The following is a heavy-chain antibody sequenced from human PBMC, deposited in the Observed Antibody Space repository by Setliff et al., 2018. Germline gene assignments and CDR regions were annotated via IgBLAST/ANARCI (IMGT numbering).Heavy chain of an antibody. CDR2: ISGYNGNT. Sequence: ASVKVSCKASGYTFTSYGFSWVRQAPGQGLEWMGWISGYNGNTNYAQKVQGRVTMTTDTSTGTIYMELRSLGADDTAVYYCSRFGLYYEAVYGGGDYYYYGMDVWGQGTTVTVSS. CDR3: SRFGLYYEAVYGGGDYYYYGMDV. CDR1: GYTFTSYG. V-gene: IGHV1-18*01. D-gene: IGHD3-16*01. J-gene: IGHJ6*02.